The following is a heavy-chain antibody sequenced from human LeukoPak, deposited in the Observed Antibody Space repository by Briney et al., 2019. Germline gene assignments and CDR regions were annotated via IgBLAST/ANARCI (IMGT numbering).Heavy chain of an antibody. V-gene: IGHV3-21*01. CDR1: GFTFSSYA. D-gene: IGHD3-10*01. J-gene: IGHJ6*02. Sequence: GGSLRLSCAASGFTFSSYAMHWVRQAPGKGLEWVSSISSSSSYIYYAHSVRGRFTISRDNAKNSLYLQMNSLRAEDTAVYYCARDSMVREPLDPYYYYGMDVWGQGTTVTVSS. CDR2: ISSSSSYI. CDR3: ARDSMVREPLDPYYYYGMDV.